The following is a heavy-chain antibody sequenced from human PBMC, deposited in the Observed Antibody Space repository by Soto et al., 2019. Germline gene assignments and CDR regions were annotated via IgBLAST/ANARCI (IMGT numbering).Heavy chain of an antibody. CDR2: INPNSGVT. D-gene: IGHD3-10*01. CDR1: GYTFTAYH. Sequence: ASVKVSCKASGYTFTAYHLHWVRQAPGQGLEWVGWINPNSGVTNYAQKYQGRVTMTRDTSNGTAYMDLSRLTSDDTAVFYCARLVRAVLLWYFDYWGQGTLVTVSS. V-gene: IGHV1-2*02. CDR3: ARLVRAVLLWYFDY. J-gene: IGHJ4*02.